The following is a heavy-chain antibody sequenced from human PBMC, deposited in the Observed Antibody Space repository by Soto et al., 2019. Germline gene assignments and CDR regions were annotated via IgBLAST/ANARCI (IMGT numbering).Heavy chain of an antibody. J-gene: IGHJ5*02. CDR3: ARFLLSYHDSSGYYSGRRYNWFDP. V-gene: IGHV4-34*01. CDR2: ISHSVST. D-gene: IGHD3-22*01. CDR1: GWCFSGYG. Sequence: PXASLWRTCAVCGWCFSGYGGSWIRQPPGKGLEWIGEISHSVSTNYNPSLKSRVTISVDTSKNQFSLKLSSVTAADTAVYYCARFLLSYHDSSGYYSGRRYNWFDPWGQGTLVTVPS.